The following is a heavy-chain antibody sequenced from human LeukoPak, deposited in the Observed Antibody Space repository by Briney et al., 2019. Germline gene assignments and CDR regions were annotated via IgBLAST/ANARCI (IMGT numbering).Heavy chain of an antibody. CDR1: GGSISSGGYS. Sequence: PSETLSLTCAVSGGSISSGGYSWSWIRQPPGKGLEWIGYIYHSGSTYYNPSLKSRVTISVDRSKNQFSLKLSSVTAADAAVYYCASAYDSSGYSYFQHWGQGTLVTVSS. J-gene: IGHJ1*01. D-gene: IGHD3-22*01. CDR3: ASAYDSSGYSYFQH. V-gene: IGHV4-30-2*01. CDR2: IYHSGST.